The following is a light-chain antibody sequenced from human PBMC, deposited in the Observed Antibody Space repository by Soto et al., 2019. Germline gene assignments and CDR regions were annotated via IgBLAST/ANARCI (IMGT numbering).Light chain of an antibody. CDR2: ANT. CDR3: QSYDSSLSGYV. J-gene: IGLJ1*01. V-gene: IGLV1-40*01. Sequence: VLTQPPSVSGAPGQRVTISCTGSSSNIGAGYDVHWYQQLPGTAPKLLIYANTNRPSGVPGRFSGSKSGTSASLAITGLQAEDEADYYCQSYDSSLSGYVFGTGTKVTV. CDR1: SSNIGAGYD.